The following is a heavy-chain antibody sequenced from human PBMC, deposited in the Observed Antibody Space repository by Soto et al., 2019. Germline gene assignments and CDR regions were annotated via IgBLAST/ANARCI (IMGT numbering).Heavy chain of an antibody. Sequence: GGSLRLSCAASGFTFSSYAMHWVRQAPGKGLEYVSAISSNGGSTYYANSVKGRFTISRDNSKNTLYLQMGSLRAEDMAVYYCARSRGYYDSSGYYYFDYWGQGTLVTVSS. J-gene: IGHJ4*02. V-gene: IGHV3-64*01. CDR2: ISSNGGST. D-gene: IGHD3-22*01. CDR1: GFTFSSYA. CDR3: ARSRGYYDSSGYYYFDY.